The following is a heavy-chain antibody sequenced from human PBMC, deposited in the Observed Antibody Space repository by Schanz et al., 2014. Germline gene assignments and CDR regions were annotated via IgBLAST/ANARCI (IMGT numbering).Heavy chain of an antibody. J-gene: IGHJ4*02. D-gene: IGHD1-1*01. CDR3: ARGTDWNLHY. V-gene: IGHV3-21*06. Sequence: DVQLLESGGGLVQPGGSLRLSCAASEFTFSSYKMNWVRQAPGKGLEWVSSISSSGSYIHYADSVKGRFTISRDNAKNSMYLHMKSLRGEDTAVYYCARGTDWNLHYWGQGALVTVSS. CDR1: EFTFSSYK. CDR2: ISSSGSYI.